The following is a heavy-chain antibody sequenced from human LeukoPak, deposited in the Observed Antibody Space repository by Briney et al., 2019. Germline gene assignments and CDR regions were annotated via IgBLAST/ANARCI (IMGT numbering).Heavy chain of an antibody. V-gene: IGHV2-70*11. D-gene: IGHD6-25*01. CDR2: IDWDDDK. CDR1: GFSLSTSGMC. Sequence: SGPTLVNPTQTLTLTCTFSGFSLSTSGMCVTWIRQPPGKALEWLARIDWDDDKYYSTSLKTRLTISKDTSKNQVVLTMTNMDPVGTATYYCARIEAAAESLDYWGQGTLVTVSS. J-gene: IGHJ4*02. CDR3: ARIEAAAESLDY.